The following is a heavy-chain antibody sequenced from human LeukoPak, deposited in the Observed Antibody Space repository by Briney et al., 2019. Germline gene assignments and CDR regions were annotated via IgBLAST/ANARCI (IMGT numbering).Heavy chain of an antibody. V-gene: IGHV1-8*03. CDR3: ARGQSDGLDY. Sequence: GASVKVSCKASGYTFTSYDINWARQATGQGLEWMGWMNPNSGNTGCAQKFQGRVTITRNTSISTAYMELSSLRSEDTAVYYCARGQSDGLDYWGQGTLVTVSS. D-gene: IGHD5-24*01. J-gene: IGHJ4*02. CDR2: MNPNSGNT. CDR1: GYTFTSYD.